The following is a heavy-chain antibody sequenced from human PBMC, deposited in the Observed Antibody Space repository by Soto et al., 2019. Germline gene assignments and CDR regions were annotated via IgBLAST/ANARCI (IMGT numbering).Heavy chain of an antibody. J-gene: IGHJ4*02. D-gene: IGHD6-6*01. Sequence: SETLSLTCTVSGDSISSYYWSWIRQPPGKGLEWIGYIYYSGSTNYNPSLKSRVTISVDTSKNQFSLKLSSVTAADTAVYYCDVSYFLGPSTSSRHFDYWGQGTLVTVSS. V-gene: IGHV4-59*01. CDR3: DVSYFLGPSTSSRHFDY. CDR2: IYYSGST. CDR1: GDSISSYY.